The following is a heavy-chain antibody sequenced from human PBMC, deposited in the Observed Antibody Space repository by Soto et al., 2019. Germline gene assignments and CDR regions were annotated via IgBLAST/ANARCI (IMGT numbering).Heavy chain of an antibody. CDR3: ARGGALLLWFGESPVNDY. J-gene: IGHJ4*02. CDR2: ISAYNGNT. CDR1: GYTFTSYG. Sequence: ASVKVSCKASGYTFTSYGISWVRQAPGQGLEWMGWISAYNGNTNYAQKLQGRVTMTTDTSTSTAYMELRSLRSDDTAVYYCARGGALLLWFGESPVNDYWGQGTLVTVSS. D-gene: IGHD3-10*01. V-gene: IGHV1-18*01.